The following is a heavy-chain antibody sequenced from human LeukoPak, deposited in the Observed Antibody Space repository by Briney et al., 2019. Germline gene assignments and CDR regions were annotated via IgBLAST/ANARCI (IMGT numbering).Heavy chain of an antibody. Sequence: PSETLSLTCTVSGGSISSGRYYWGWIRQPPGKGLEWIGSIYNSGSTYYNPSLKSRVTISVDMSKNQFSLRLTSVPAADTAVYYCARNSSTVVVVAATPRKQGFDYWGQGTLVTVSS. CDR1: GGSISSGRYY. V-gene: IGHV4-39*01. CDR3: ARNSSTVVVVAATPRKQGFDY. D-gene: IGHD2-15*01. CDR2: IYNSGST. J-gene: IGHJ4*02.